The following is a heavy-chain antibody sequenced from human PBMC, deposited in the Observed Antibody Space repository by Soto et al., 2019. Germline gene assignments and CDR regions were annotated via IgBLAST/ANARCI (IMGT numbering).Heavy chain of an antibody. Sequence: SVKVSCKASGGTFNNYVINWVRQAPGQGLEWMAGIIPIFGTPNYAQKFQGRVTITADKSTSTAYMELNSLRSEDTAVYYCAGRCDGTNCLAHFDYWGQGTLVTVSS. CDR3: AGRCDGTNCLAHFDY. D-gene: IGHD2-2*01. V-gene: IGHV1-69*06. J-gene: IGHJ4*02. CDR1: GGTFNNYV. CDR2: IIPIFGTP.